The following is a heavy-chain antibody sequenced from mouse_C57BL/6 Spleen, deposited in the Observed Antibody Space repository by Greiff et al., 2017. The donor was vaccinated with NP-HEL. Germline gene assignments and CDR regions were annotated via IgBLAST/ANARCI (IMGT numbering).Heavy chain of an antibody. V-gene: IGHV14-3*01. CDR3: AQSHGSSYYYAMDY. D-gene: IGHD1-1*01. CDR1: GFNIKNTY. CDR2: IDPANGNT. Sequence: EVQLVESVAELVRPGASVKLSCTASGFNIKNTYMHWVKQRPEQGLEWIGRIDPANGNTKYAPKFQGKAPITADTSSNTAYLQLSSLTSEDTAIYYCAQSHGSSYYYAMDYWGQGTSVTVSS. J-gene: IGHJ4*01.